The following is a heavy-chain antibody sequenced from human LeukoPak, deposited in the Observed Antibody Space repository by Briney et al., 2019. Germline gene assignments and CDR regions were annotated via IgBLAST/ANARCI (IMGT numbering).Heavy chain of an antibody. D-gene: IGHD3-3*01. CDR1: GYTFTSYG. J-gene: IGHJ6*03. Sequence: ASVKVSCKASGYTFTSYGISWVRQAPGQGLEWVGWISAYNGNTNYAQKLQGRVTMTTDTSTSTAYMELRSLRSDDTAVYYCAREYYDFWSGYYWYYYYMDVWGKGTTVTVSS. CDR2: ISAYNGNT. V-gene: IGHV1-18*01. CDR3: AREYYDFWSGYYWYYYYMDV.